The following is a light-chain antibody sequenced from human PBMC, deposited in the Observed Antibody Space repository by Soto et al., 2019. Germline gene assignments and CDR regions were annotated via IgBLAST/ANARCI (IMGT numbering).Light chain of an antibody. V-gene: IGKV1-9*01. CDR3: QQLQRTPFT. CDR2: GAS. J-gene: IGKJ3*01. CDR1: QDVSRY. Sequence: QLPQSPSSLSASVGDRVTITCRASQDVSRYLAWYQQKAGKAPKLLIYGASTLQSGVPSRFSGFGSGTEFTLTISSLQPEDFATYHCQQLQRTPFTFGPGTTVDV.